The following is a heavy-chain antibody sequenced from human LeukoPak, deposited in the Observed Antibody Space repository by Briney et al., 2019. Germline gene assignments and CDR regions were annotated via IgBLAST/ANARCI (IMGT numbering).Heavy chain of an antibody. Sequence: PGGSLRLSCAASGFTFSSYSMNWVRQAPGKGLEWVSSISSSSSYIYYADSVKGRFTISRDNAKNSLYLQMNSLRAEDTAVYYCARGHGDDYYYMDVWGKGTTVTVSS. V-gene: IGHV3-21*01. CDR3: ARGHGDDYYYMDV. CDR1: GFTFSSYS. CDR2: ISSSSSYI. D-gene: IGHD4-17*01. J-gene: IGHJ6*03.